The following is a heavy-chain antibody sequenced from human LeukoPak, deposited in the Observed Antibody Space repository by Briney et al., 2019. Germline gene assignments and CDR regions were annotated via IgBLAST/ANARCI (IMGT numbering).Heavy chain of an antibody. J-gene: IGHJ4*02. D-gene: IGHD2-8*01. Sequence: GGSLRLSCTASGYTLSTYEMHWVRQAPGKGLEWVGCIGTRDSTIYYADSVKGRFAISRDNAKNSLYVQMNSLKAEDTAVYYRARDKMLTGRGGDFDYWGPGTLVTVSS. CDR2: IGTRDSTI. CDR1: GYTLSTYE. CDR3: ARDKMLTGRGGDFDY. V-gene: IGHV3-48*03.